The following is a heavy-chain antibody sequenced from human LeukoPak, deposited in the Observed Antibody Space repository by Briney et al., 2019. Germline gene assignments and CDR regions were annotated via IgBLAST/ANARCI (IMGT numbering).Heavy chain of an antibody. D-gene: IGHD6-19*01. CDR2: IYYSGST. CDR1: GGSISSGGYY. CDR3: ARGIAVAAADAFDI. J-gene: IGHJ3*02. V-gene: IGHV4-31*03. Sequence: SETLSLTCTVSGGSISSGGYYWSWIHQHPGKGLEWIGYIYYSGSTYYNPSLKSRVTISVDTSKNQFSLKLSSVTAADTAVYYCARGIAVAAADAFDIWGQGTMVTVSS.